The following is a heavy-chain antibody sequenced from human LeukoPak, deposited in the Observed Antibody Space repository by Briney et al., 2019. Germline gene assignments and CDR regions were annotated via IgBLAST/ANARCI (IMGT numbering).Heavy chain of an antibody. CDR2: IYTSGNT. D-gene: IGHD6-13*01. J-gene: IGHJ6*03. V-gene: IGHV4-4*07. Sequence: SETLSLTCTVSGGSISSYYWSWIRQPAGKGLEWIGRIYTSGNTNYNPSLKSRVTMSVDTSKNQFSLKLSSVTAADTAVYYCASLAARRSYYYYYYYMDVWGKGTTVTVSS. CDR3: ASLAARRSYYYYYYYMDV. CDR1: GGSISSYY.